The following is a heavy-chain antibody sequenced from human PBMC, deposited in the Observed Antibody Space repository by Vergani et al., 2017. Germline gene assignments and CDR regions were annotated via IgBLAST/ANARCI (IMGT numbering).Heavy chain of an antibody. J-gene: IGHJ4*02. CDR2: INHSGIT. D-gene: IGHD6-19*01. CDR1: GGSFDVYY. V-gene: IGHV4-34*01. CDR3: ARESGWYDTPAY. Sequence: QVQLQQWGAGLLKPSETLSLTCAVYGGSFDVYYWSWIRQPPGKGLEWIGEINHSGITNYNPSLKRRLTISVDTSKSQFSLKLSSVTAADTAFYYCARESGWYDTPAYWGQGTLVTVSS.